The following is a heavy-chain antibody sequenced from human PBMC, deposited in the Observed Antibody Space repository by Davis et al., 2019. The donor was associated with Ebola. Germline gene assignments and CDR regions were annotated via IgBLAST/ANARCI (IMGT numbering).Heavy chain of an antibody. Sequence: PSETLSLTCTVSGGSISSYYWSWIWQPPGKGLEWIGYIYYSGSTNYNPSLKSRVTISVDTSKNQFSLKLSSVTAADTAVYYCARQNDLDAFDIWGQGTMVTVSS. CDR1: GGSISSYY. V-gene: IGHV4-59*08. J-gene: IGHJ3*02. CDR3: ARQNDLDAFDI. CDR2: IYYSGST.